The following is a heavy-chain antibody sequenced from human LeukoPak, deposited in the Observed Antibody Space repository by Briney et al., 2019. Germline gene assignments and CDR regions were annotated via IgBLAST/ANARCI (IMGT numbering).Heavy chain of an antibody. CDR3: ARYYYDSSGSNGIDY. V-gene: IGHV1-8*01. CDR2: MNPNSGNT. J-gene: IGHJ4*02. CDR1: GYTFTSYD. D-gene: IGHD3-22*01. Sequence: ASVTVSCMASGYTFTSYDINWVRQAPGQGLEWMGWMNPNSGNTGYAQKFQGRVTMTRNTSISTAYMELSSLRSEDTAVYYCARYYYDSSGSNGIDYWGQGTLVTVSS.